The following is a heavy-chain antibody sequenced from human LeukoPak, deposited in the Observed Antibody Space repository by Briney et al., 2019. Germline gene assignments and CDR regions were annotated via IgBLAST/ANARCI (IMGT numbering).Heavy chain of an antibody. V-gene: IGHV3-20*04. CDR1: GFTFGDYG. J-gene: IGHJ4*02. Sequence: GGSLRLSCVASGFTFGDYGMSWVRQAPGKGLEWVAGINWIGGSTGYADSVKGRFTISRDNTKNSLYLQMNSLRTEDMAFYYCAKDGGGMPRYYFDYWGQGTLVTVSS. D-gene: IGHD3-16*01. CDR3: AKDGGGMPRYYFDY. CDR2: INWIGGST.